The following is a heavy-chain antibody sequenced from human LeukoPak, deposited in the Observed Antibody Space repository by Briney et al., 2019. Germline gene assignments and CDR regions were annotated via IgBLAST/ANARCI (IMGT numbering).Heavy chain of an antibody. CDR2: MNPNSGNT. CDR3: ARGLGSPVGRNY. V-gene: IGHV1-8*02. CDR1: GGTFSSYA. J-gene: IGHJ4*02. Sequence: ASVKVSCKASGGTFSSYAISWVRQAPGQGLEWMGWMNPNSGNTAYAQKFQGRVTMTRNTSISTAYMELSSLGSDDTAVYYCARGLGSPVGRNYWGQGTLVTVSS. D-gene: IGHD1-26*01.